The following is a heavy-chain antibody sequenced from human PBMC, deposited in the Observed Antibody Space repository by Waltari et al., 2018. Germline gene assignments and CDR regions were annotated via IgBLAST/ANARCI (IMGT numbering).Heavy chain of an antibody. J-gene: IGHJ4*02. Sequence: QVQLVQSGAEVKKPGSSVKVSCKASGGTFSSYTISWVRQAPGQGLEWMGWINPNSGGTNYAQKCQGRVTMTRDTSISTAYMELSRLRADDTAVYYCAREQSRFRNYGMGYWGQGTLVTVSS. D-gene: IGHD1-7*01. CDR3: AREQSRFRNYGMGY. V-gene: IGHV1-2*02. CDR2: INPNSGGT. CDR1: GGTFSSYT.